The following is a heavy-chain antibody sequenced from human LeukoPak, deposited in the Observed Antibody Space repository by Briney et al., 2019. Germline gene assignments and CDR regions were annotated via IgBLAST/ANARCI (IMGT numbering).Heavy chain of an antibody. CDR1: GASINSYR. J-gene: IGHJ4*02. CDR3: TKRYYEPFDC. V-gene: IGHV4-59*01. Sequence: SETLSLTCNVSGASINSYRWNWIREPPGKGLEWIGYISYDGKTNYYPSLKSRLTLSVDTSKNQFSLNLNSVTAADTARYYCTKRYYEPFDCWGQGTLVTVTS. D-gene: IGHD3-22*01. CDR2: ISYDGKT.